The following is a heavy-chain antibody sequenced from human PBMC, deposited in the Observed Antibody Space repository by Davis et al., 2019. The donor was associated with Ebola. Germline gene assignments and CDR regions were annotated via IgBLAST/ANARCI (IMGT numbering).Heavy chain of an antibody. CDR3: TKASAPAAPYYFDS. CDR2: ISYHGYNS. CDR1: GFTFRLYE. Sequence: GESLKISCATSGFTFRLYEMNWVRQAPGKGLDWVATISYHGYNSYYADFVKGRFTISRDNSGNMLYLHMNGLRADDTAVYYCTKASAPAAPYYFDSWGQGTQVTVSS. V-gene: IGHV3-30*12. D-gene: IGHD2-2*01. J-gene: IGHJ4*02.